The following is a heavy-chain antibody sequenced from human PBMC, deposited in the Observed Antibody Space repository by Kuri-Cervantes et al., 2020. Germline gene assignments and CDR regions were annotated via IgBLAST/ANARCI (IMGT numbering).Heavy chain of an antibody. J-gene: IGHJ3*02. V-gene: IGHV3-7*03. Sequence: GESLKISCAASEFTFNRYCMSWVRQAPGKGLEWVANIKQDGSEKYYVDSVKGRFTISRDNAKNSLYLQMNSLRAEDTALYYCAKTVAGTLDDAFDIWGQGTMVTVSS. CDR3: AKTVAGTLDDAFDI. CDR1: EFTFNRYC. CDR2: IKQDGSEK. D-gene: IGHD6-19*01.